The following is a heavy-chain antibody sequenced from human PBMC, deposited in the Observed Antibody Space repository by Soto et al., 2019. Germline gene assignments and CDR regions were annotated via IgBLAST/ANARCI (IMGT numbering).Heavy chain of an antibody. D-gene: IGHD4-17*01. V-gene: IGHV4-59*01. CDR2: IYYSGST. Sequence: QVQLQESGPGLVKPSETLSLTCTVSGGSISSYYWSWIRQPPGKGLEWIGYIYYSGSTNYNPSLKSRVTISVDTSKNQFSLTLSSVTAADTAVYYCARSFAVTRGGYFDYWGQGTLVTVSS. CDR1: GGSISSYY. CDR3: ARSFAVTRGGYFDY. J-gene: IGHJ4*02.